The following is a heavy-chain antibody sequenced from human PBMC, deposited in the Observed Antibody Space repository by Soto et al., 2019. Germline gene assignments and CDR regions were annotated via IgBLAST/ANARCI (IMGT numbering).Heavy chain of an antibody. CDR1: GFTFSSYA. CDR2: ISGSGGST. D-gene: IGHD5-12*01. J-gene: IGHJ5*02. CDR3: AKDTIVATITDRWFDP. Sequence: EVQLLESGGGLVQPGGSLRLSCAASGFTFSSYAMSWVRQAPGKGLEWVSAISGSGGSTDYADSVKGRFTISRDNSKNTLYLQMNSLRAEDTAVYYCAKDTIVATITDRWFDPWCQGTLVTVSS. V-gene: IGHV3-23*01.